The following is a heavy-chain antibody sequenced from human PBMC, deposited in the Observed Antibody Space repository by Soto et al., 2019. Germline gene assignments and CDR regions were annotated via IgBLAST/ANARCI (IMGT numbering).Heavy chain of an antibody. V-gene: IGHV3-30*18. CDR1: GFTFSSYG. Sequence: QPGGSLRLSCAASGFTFSSYGMHWLRQAPGKGLEWVAVISFDGSNKYYADSVEGRFTISRDNSRNTLYLQMNSLRGEDTAVYYCAKERMEQYQLLPFFDYWGQGTLVTVSS. CDR2: ISFDGSNK. D-gene: IGHD2-2*01. J-gene: IGHJ4*02. CDR3: AKERMEQYQLLPFFDY.